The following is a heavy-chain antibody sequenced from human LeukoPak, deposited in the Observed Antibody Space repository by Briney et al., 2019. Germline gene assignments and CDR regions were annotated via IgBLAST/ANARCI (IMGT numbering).Heavy chain of an antibody. Sequence: GASVTVSFKASGYTFTGYYMHWVRQAPGQGLEWMGWINPNSGGTDYAQKFQGRVTMTRDTSISTAYMELSRLRSDDTAVYYCAREYDFWRAFDYWGQGTLVTVSS. CDR2: INPNSGGT. D-gene: IGHD3-3*01. J-gene: IGHJ4*02. V-gene: IGHV1-2*02. CDR1: GYTFTGYY. CDR3: AREYDFWRAFDY.